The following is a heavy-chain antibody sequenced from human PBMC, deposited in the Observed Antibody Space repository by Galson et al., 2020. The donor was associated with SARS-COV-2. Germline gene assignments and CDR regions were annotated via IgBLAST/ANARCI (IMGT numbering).Heavy chain of an antibody. J-gene: IGHJ4*02. CDR2: INHSGST. CDR3: ARAHVLRYFDWLSL. V-gene: IGHV4-34*01. Sequence: SETLSLTCAVYGGSFSGYYWSWIRQPPGKGLEWIGEINHSGSTNYNPSLKSRVTISVDTSKNQFSLKLSSVTAADTAVYYCARAHVLRYFDWLSLWGQGTLVTVSS. CDR1: GGSFSGYY. D-gene: IGHD3-9*01.